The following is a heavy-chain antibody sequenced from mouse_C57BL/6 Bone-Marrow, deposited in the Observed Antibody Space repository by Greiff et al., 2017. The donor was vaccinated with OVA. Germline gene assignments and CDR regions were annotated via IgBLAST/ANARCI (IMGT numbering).Heavy chain of an antibody. D-gene: IGHD4-1*01. V-gene: IGHV1-55*01. CDR2: IYPGTGGT. CDR3: SSWDGDY. J-gene: IGHJ3*01. Sequence: VQLQQPGAELVKPGASVTLSCKASGYTFTSYDIPWVPQTPFPVLAWIGAIYPGTGGTAYNEKFKGKATLTVDKSSSTAYMQLRSLTSEDSAVYYCSSWDGDYWGQGTLVTVSA. CDR1: GYTFTSYD.